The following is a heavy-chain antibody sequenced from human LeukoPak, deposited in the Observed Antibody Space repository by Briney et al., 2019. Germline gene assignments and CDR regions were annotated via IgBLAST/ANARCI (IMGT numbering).Heavy chain of an antibody. Sequence: TSETLSLTCTVSGGSISSYYWSWIRQPPGKGLEWIGYIYYSGSTNYNPSLKSRVTISVGTSKNQFSLKLSSVTAADTAVYYCARDHSDGNWFDPWGQGTLVTVSS. D-gene: IGHD2-15*01. CDR2: IYYSGST. CDR3: ARDHSDGNWFDP. CDR1: GGSISSYY. J-gene: IGHJ5*02. V-gene: IGHV4-59*01.